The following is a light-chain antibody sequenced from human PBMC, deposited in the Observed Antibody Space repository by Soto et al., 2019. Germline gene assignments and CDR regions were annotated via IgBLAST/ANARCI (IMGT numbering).Light chain of an antibody. Sequence: DIVMTQSPLSLPVTPGEPASISCRSSQSLLHSNGYNYLDWYLQKPGQSPQLLIYLGSNRASGVPERLSGSGSGTDFTLKISRVEAEDVGVYYCMQALQTPLTFGGGTKVEIK. CDR2: LGS. CDR1: QSLLHSNGYNY. CDR3: MQALQTPLT. V-gene: IGKV2-28*01. J-gene: IGKJ4*01.